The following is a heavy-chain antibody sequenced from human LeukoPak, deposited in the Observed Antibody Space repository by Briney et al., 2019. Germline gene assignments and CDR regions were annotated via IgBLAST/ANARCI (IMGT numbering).Heavy chain of an antibody. Sequence: GASVKVSCKASGYTFTGYYMHWVRQAPGQGLEWMGWINPNSGGTNYAQKFQGRATMTRDTSISTAYLELSRLRADDTAVYYCARAVGFAVLWYWGQGTLVTVSS. CDR2: INPNSGGT. D-gene: IGHD2-15*01. V-gene: IGHV1-2*02. J-gene: IGHJ4*02. CDR1: GYTFTGYY. CDR3: ARAVGFAVLWY.